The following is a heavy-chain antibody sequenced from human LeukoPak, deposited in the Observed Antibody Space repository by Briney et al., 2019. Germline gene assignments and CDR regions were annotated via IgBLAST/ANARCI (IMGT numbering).Heavy chain of an antibody. D-gene: IGHD3-16*01. CDR3: ARRGNFDY. Sequence: GGSLRLSCAASGFTFNNYAMSWVRQAPGKGLEWVSVISGSGDSTYYADSVKGRFTISRDNSKNTLYLQVNSLRADDTAVYYCARRGNFDYWGQGTLVTVSS. CDR1: GFTFNNYA. V-gene: IGHV3-23*01. CDR2: ISGSGDST. J-gene: IGHJ4*02.